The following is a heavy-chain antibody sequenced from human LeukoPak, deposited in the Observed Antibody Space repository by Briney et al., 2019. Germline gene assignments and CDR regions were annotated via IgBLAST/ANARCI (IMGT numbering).Heavy chain of an antibody. CDR1: GFTFSSYE. CDR3: ARDQGSSSWGPGSYYYYYGMDV. CDR2: ISSSGSTI. D-gene: IGHD6-13*01. Sequence: GGSLRLSCAASGFTFSSYEMNWVRQAPGKGLEWVSYISSSGSTIYYADSVKGRFPIARDNAKNSLYLQMNSLRAEDTAVYYCARDQGSSSWGPGSYYYYYGMDVWGQGTTVTVSS. J-gene: IGHJ6*02. V-gene: IGHV3-48*03.